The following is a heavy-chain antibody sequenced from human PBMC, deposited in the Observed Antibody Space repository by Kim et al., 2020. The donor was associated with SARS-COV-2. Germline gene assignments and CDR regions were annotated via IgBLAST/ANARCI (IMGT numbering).Heavy chain of an antibody. D-gene: IGHD4-17*01. V-gene: IGHV4-30-2*01. J-gene: IGHJ3*02. CDR1: GGSISSGGYS. CDR3: ASRYGEGAFDI. CDR2: IYHSGST. Sequence: SETLSLTCAVSGGSISSGGYSWSWIRQPPGKGLEWIGYIYHSGSTYYNPSLKSRVTISVDRSKNQFSLKLSSVTAADTAVYYCASRYGEGAFDIWGQGTMVTVSS.